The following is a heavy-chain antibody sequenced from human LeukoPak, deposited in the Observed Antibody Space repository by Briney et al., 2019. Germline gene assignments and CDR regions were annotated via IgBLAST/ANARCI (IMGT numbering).Heavy chain of an antibody. D-gene: IGHD3-10*01. Sequence: GESLKISCKGSGYSFTSYWIGWVRPMPGKGLEWMGIIYPGDSDTRYSPSFQGQVTISADKSISTAYLQWSSLKASDTAMYYCARAGCGYDSGSYCYFDYWGQGTLVTVSS. CDR1: GYSFTSYW. J-gene: IGHJ4*02. CDR2: IYPGDSDT. CDR3: ARAGCGYDSGSYCYFDY. V-gene: IGHV5-51*01.